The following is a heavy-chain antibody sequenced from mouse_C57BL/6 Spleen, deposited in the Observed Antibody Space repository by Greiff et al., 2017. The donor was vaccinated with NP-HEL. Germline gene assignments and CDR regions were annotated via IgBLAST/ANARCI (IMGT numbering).Heavy chain of an antibody. J-gene: IGHJ2*01. D-gene: IGHD1-1*01. CDR1: GYSFTGYY. V-gene: IGHV1-42*01. CDR2: INPSTGGT. Sequence: VQLQQSGPELVKPGASVKISCKASGYSFTGYYMNWVKQSPEKSLEWIGEINPSTGGTTYNQKFKAKATLTVDKSSSTAYMQLKSLTSEDSAVYYCARRAYYYGSSVYFDYWGQGTALTVSS. CDR3: ARRAYYYGSSVYFDY.